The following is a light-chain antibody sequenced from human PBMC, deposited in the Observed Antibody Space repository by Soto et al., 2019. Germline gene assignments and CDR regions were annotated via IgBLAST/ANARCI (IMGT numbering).Light chain of an antibody. CDR2: DVS. CDR3: CSYAGSSV. Sequence: QSVLTQPRSVSGSPGQSVTISCTGTSSDVGGYNYVSWYQQHPGKAPKLMIYDVSKRPSGVPDRFSGSKSGNTASLTISGLQAEDEADYYCCSYAGSSVFGGGTKLTV. CDR1: SSDVGGYNY. J-gene: IGLJ2*01. V-gene: IGLV2-11*01.